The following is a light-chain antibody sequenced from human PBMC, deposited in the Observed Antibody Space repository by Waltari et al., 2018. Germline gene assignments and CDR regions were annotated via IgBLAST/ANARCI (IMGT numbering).Light chain of an antibody. CDR2: GAS. Sequence: DIQITQSPSSVSASVGDRVTITFRASQSIVNWLAWYQQRPGKAPKLLIYGASNLQGGVPSRFSGSGSGTDFTLTINNLQPEDFATYYCQQAFVEVSFAGGTRVEIK. CDR3: QQAFVEVS. J-gene: IGKJ4*01. V-gene: IGKV1-12*01. CDR1: QSIVNW.